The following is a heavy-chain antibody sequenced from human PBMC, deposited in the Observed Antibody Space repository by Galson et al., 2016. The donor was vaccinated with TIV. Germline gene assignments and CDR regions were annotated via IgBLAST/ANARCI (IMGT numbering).Heavy chain of an antibody. CDR2: LIPMFGIT. Sequence: SVKVSCKASGVTFSSYAISWVRQAPRQGLEWMGGLIPMFGITNYAQRFQGRVTITADGSTSTAYMELSSLRSEDTAVYYCARSNSYNFYYMAVWGQGTTVTVSS. V-gene: IGHV1-69*13. D-gene: IGHD2/OR15-2a*01. CDR3: ARSNSYNFYYMAV. J-gene: IGHJ6*03. CDR1: GVTFSSYA.